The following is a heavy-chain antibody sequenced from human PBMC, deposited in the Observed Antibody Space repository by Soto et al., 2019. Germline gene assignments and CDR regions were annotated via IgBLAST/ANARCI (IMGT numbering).Heavy chain of an antibody. CDR1: GYTFTNSYD. CDR3: ATRVWSGYYIDI. J-gene: IGHJ3*02. V-gene: IGHV1-8*01. D-gene: IGHD3-3*01. Sequence: ASVKVSCKASGYTFTNSYDISWVRQATGQGLEWMGWMSPNSGTTGYAQKFQGRVTMTRNTSTSTAYMELRSLRSDDTAVYYCATRVWSGYYIDIWGQGTMVTVSS. CDR2: MSPNSGTT.